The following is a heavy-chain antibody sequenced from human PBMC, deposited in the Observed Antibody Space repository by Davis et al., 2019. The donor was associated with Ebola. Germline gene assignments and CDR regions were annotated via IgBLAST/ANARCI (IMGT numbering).Heavy chain of an antibody. CDR1: GFTDGDYY. D-gene: IGHD6-6*01. CDR3: ARDVLGSSASKIALDI. V-gene: IGHV3-66*02. CDR2: ITNDGTT. Sequence: PGGSLRLSCAASGFTDGDYYLNWVRQAPGQGLECVSVITNDGTTYYADSVKGRFTISRVSSKNTLYLQMNSLRPEDTGLYYCARDVLGSSASKIALDIWGQGTLVTVSS. J-gene: IGHJ4*02.